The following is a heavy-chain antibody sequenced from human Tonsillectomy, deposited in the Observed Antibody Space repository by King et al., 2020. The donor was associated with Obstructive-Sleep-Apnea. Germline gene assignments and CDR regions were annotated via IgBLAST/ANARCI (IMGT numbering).Heavy chain of an antibody. D-gene: IGHD3-22*01. CDR3: ARHYDSSGYYNYY. V-gene: IGHV4-4*02. CDR2: IYHSGST. J-gene: IGHJ4*02. Sequence: VQLQESGPGLVKPSGTLSLTCAVSGDSISSSNWWSWVRQSPGKGLEWIGEIYHSGSTNYNPSLKSRVTISVDKSKNQFSLKLGSVTAADTAVYYCARHYDSSGYYNYYWGQGALVTVSS. CDR1: GDSISSSNW.